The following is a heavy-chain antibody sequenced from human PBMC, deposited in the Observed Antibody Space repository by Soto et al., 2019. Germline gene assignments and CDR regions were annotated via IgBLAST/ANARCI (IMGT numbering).Heavy chain of an antibody. J-gene: IGHJ5*02. CDR2: IYYSGST. Sequence: QVQLQESGPGLVEPSQTLSLTCSVSDGSISSGEYYWSWIRQPPGKGLEWIGYIYYSGSTHYNPSLKSRVSISRHTSKNQFSLKLGSVTAADTAVYYCARGLLYCSGGSCHNWFDPWGQGTLVTVSS. V-gene: IGHV4-30-4*01. D-gene: IGHD2-15*01. CDR1: DGSISSGEYY. CDR3: ARGLLYCSGGSCHNWFDP.